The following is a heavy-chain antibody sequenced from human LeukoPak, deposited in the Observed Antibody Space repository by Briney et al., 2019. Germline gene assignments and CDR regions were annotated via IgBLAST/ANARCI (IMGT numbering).Heavy chain of an antibody. J-gene: IGHJ4*02. CDR2: MSSSGSVI. V-gene: IGHV3-11*01. Sequence: GGSLRLSCAASGFTFSDYYMSWIRQAPGTGLEWVSYMSSSGSVIWYADSVKGRFTISRDNAKNLLFLQMNSLRAEDTAMYYCANGYSYVRSYWGQGTLVTVSS. CDR3: ANGYSYVRSY. D-gene: IGHD5-18*01. CDR1: GFTFSDYY.